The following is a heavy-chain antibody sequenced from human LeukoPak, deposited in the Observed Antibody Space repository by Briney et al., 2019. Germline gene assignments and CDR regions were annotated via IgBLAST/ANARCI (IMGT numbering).Heavy chain of an antibody. D-gene: IGHD2-15*01. J-gene: IGHJ4*02. CDR1: GFTFSSSY. Sequence: HPGGSLRLSCAASGFTFSSSYMSWVRQAPGKGLEWVSLIYSAGSTYYAESVKGRFTISRDKSKNTLYLLMNSLRAEDTAVYYCARKTPRSGDYDNWGQGTLVTVSS. CDR3: ARKTPRSGDYDN. V-gene: IGHV3-66*01. CDR2: IYSAGST.